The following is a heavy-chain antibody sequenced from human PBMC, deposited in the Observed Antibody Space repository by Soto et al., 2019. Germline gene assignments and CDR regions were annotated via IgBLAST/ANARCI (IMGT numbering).Heavy chain of an antibody. D-gene: IGHD2-21*02. Sequence: EVQLVESGGGLVKPGGSLRLSCAASGFTFSSYTMKWVRQAPGKGLEWVASISSSYYIKYADSVKGRFTISRDNAKNSLYLQMNSLRADDTAVYYCARGDVVVLTATSNFDYWGQGTLVTVSS. CDR1: GFTFSSYT. J-gene: IGHJ4*02. CDR2: ISSSYYI. V-gene: IGHV3-21*01. CDR3: ARGDVVVLTATSNFDY.